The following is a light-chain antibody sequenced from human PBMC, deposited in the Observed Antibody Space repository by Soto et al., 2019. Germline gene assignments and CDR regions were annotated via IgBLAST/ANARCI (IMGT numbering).Light chain of an antibody. J-gene: IGKJ5*01. CDR3: QQRSNWSIT. Sequence: EIVMTQAQATLSVSPGERATLSCRASQSVSTNLAWYQQKPGQAPRLLIYGASNRATGIPARFSGSGSGTDFTLTISSLEPEDFAVYYCQQRSNWSITFGQGTRLEIK. CDR1: QSVSTN. V-gene: IGKV3-11*01. CDR2: GAS.